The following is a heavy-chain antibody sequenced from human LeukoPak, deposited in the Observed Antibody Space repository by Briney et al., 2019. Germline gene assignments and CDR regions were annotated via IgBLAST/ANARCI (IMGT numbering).Heavy chain of an antibody. J-gene: IGHJ4*02. CDR3: ARDKWLTTTHYFDY. D-gene: IGHD4-11*01. CDR2: IKQDGSEK. V-gene: IGHV3-7*01. CDR1: GFHFTTYW. Sequence: PGGSLRLSCAASGFHFTTYWMGWVRQAPGKGLEWVANIKQDGSEKYYVDSVKGRFTISRDNAKNSLSLQMNSLRAEDTAVYYCARDKWLTTTHYFDYWGQGTLVTVSS.